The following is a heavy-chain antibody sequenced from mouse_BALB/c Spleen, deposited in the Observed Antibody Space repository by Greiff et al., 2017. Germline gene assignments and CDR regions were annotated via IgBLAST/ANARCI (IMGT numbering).Heavy chain of an antibody. V-gene: IGHV14-3*02. D-gene: IGHD2-4*01. J-gene: IGHJ3*01. Sequence: EVKLVESGAELVKPGASVKLSCTASGFNIKDTYMHWVKQRPEQGLEWIGRIDPANGNTKYDPKFQGKATITADTSSNTAYLQLSSLTSEDTAVYYCARHSTMITYAYWGQGTLVTVSA. CDR1: GFNIKDTY. CDR3: ARHSTMITYAY. CDR2: IDPANGNT.